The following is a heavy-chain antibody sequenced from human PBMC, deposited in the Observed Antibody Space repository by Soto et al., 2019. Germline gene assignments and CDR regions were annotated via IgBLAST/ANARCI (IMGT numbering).Heavy chain of an antibody. D-gene: IGHD3-10*01. V-gene: IGHV1-18*01. Sequence: VASVKVSCKASGYTFTSYGISWVRQAPGQGLEWMGWISAYNGNTNYAQKLQGRVTMTTDTSTSTAYMELRSLRSDDTAVYYCARGYYYGSGSLSLNWFGPWAREPWSPSPQ. CDR2: ISAYNGNT. CDR1: GYTFTSYG. J-gene: IGHJ5*02. CDR3: ARGYYYGSGSLSLNWFGP.